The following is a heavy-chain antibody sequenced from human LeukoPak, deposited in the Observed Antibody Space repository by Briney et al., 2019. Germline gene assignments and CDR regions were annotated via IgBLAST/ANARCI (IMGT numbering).Heavy chain of an antibody. J-gene: IGHJ4*02. Sequence: SETLSLTCTVSGGSITSYYWSWIRQPPGKGLEWIEYIYYSGSTNYNPSLKSRVTVSVDTSKSQFSLRLTSVTAADTAVYYCARHADYGGYLDYWGQGTLVTVSS. CDR3: ARHADYGGYLDY. D-gene: IGHD4-23*01. V-gene: IGHV4-59*08. CDR2: IYYSGST. CDR1: GGSITSYY.